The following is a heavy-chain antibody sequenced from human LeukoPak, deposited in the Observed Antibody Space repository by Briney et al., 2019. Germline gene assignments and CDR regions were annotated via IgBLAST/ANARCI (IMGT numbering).Heavy chain of an antibody. CDR3: AKDARRYSGWYFFDH. CDR1: GFSFSNLA. Sequence: PGGSLRLSCVASGFSFSNLAMGWVRQAPGNGLEWVSVISDSGGITYYADSVRGRFTISRDNSRNTLYLQMNSLRVDDTAGYYCAKDARRYSGWYFFDHWGQGTLVTVSS. J-gene: IGHJ4*02. D-gene: IGHD6-19*01. V-gene: IGHV3-23*01. CDR2: ISDSGGIT.